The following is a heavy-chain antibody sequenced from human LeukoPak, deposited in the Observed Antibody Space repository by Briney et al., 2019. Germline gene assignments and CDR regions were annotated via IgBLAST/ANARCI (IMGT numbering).Heavy chain of an antibody. CDR2: INPKSGDT. CDR1: GYTFTGYN. V-gene: IGHV1-2*02. CDR3: ARDGVGYYDSSGYYYFQH. J-gene: IGHJ1*01. D-gene: IGHD3-22*01. Sequence: ASVKVSCKASGYTFTGYNIHWVRQAPGQGLDWMGWINPKSGDTDYGQKFQGRVTMTRDTSISTAYMELSRLRSDDTAVYYCARDGVGYYDSSGYYYFQHWGQGTLVTVSS.